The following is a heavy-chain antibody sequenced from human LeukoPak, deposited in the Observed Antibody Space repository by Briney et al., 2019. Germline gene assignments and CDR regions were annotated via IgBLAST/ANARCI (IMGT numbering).Heavy chain of an antibody. V-gene: IGHV3-23*01. J-gene: IGHJ4*02. CDR2: IRGSGGIT. Sequence: EGSLRLSYAASGFTFRGYPMTWVRQTPGKGLEWVSSIRGSGGITNYADSVRGRFTISRDDSRNTLYLQMNSLRAEDTAVYYCTKGDWCDSWGQGTLVTVSS. CDR3: TKGDWCDS. CDR1: GFTFRGYP. D-gene: IGHD2-15*01.